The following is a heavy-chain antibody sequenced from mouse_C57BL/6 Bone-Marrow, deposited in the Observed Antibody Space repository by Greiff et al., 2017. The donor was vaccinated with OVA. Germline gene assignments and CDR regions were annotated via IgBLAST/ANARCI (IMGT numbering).Heavy chain of an antibody. CDR3: ARLGGDWCFDV. Sequence: EVQLQQSGPVLVKPGASVKMSCKASGYTFTDYYMNWVKQSHGKSLEWIGVINPYNGGTSYNQKFKGKATLTVDKSSSTAYMELNSLTSEDSAVYYCARLGGDWCFDVWGTGTTVTVSS. J-gene: IGHJ1*03. CDR2: INPYNGGT. D-gene: IGHD1-1*02. CDR1: GYTFTDYY. V-gene: IGHV1-19*01.